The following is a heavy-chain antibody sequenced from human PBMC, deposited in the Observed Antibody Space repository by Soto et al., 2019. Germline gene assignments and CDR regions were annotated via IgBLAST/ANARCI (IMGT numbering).Heavy chain of an antibody. D-gene: IGHD3-3*01. CDR2: LDWDGDK. J-gene: IGHJ5*02. CDR3: AHRATMTIFGLIIDNGIWFDP. Sequence: QIKLIESGPTLVKPTQTLTLTCTFSGFSLSTSGAAVGWVRQPPGRALEWLAPLDWDGDKRYNASLGNRLTITKDTSMNQVVLTLTNVDPADTATYYCAHRATMTIFGLIIDNGIWFDPWGQGTRVIVSS. V-gene: IGHV2-5*02. CDR1: GFSLSTSGAA.